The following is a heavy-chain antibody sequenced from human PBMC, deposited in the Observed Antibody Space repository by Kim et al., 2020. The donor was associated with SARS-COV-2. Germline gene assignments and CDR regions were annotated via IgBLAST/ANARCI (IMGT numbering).Heavy chain of an antibody. CDR2: IYYSGST. Sequence: SETLSLTCTVSGASISSYYWSWIRQPPGKGLEWIGYIYYSGSTNYNPSLKSRVTISVDTSKNQFSLKLSSVTAADTAVYYCARDLWAAGYNWFDPWGQGTLVTVSS. J-gene: IGHJ5*02. CDR3: ARDLWAAGYNWFDP. D-gene: IGHD6-13*01. CDR1: GASISSYY. V-gene: IGHV4-59*01.